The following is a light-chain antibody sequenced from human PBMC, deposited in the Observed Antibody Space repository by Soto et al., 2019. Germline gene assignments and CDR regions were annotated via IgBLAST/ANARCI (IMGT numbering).Light chain of an antibody. CDR3: QYYGNSRIT. J-gene: IGKJ5*01. V-gene: IGKV3-20*01. CDR1: QSVSSNS. Sequence: EIVLTQSPGTLSLSPGERATLSCRASQSVSSNSLAWFQLKPGQSPRLLIYGASSRATGIPDRFSGSGSGTDFTLTINRLEPEDFVVYYCQYYGNSRITFGQGTRLEIK. CDR2: GAS.